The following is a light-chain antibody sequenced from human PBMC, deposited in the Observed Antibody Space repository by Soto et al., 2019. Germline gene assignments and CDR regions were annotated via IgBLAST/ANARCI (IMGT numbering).Light chain of an antibody. CDR1: SSDVGSYNL. Sequence: QSVLTQPASVSGSPGQSITISCTGTSSDVGSYNLVSWYQQHPGKAPKRMSYEGSKRPSGVSNRFSGSKSGNTASLTISGLQAEDEADYYCCSYAGSSTYVVFGGGTKLTVL. CDR2: EGS. J-gene: IGLJ2*01. CDR3: CSYAGSSTYVV. V-gene: IGLV2-23*01.